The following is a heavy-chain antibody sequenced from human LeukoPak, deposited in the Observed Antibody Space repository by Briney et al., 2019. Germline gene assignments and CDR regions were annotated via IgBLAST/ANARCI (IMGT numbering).Heavy chain of an antibody. J-gene: IGHJ4*02. D-gene: IGHD6-19*01. CDR3: AGIWYSSGYYFDY. Sequence: PSETPSLTCTVSGDSISSHYWSWIRQPPGKGLEWIAYIYDTGTTVSNPSLKSRVSMSLDRSKNEFSLQLTSVTAADTAVYYCAGIWYSSGYYFDYWGQGTLVTVSS. CDR1: GDSISSHY. CDR2: IYDTGTT. V-gene: IGHV4-59*11.